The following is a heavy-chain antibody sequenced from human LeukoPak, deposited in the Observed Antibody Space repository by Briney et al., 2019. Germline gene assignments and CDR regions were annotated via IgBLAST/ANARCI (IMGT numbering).Heavy chain of an antibody. D-gene: IGHD4-17*01. Sequence: PSETLSLTCTVSGGSISSYYWSWIRQPPGKGLEWIGYIYYSGSTNYNPSLKSRVTISVDTSKNQFSLKLSSVTAADTAVYLCARGTVTTNYFDLWGRGALVTVSS. V-gene: IGHV4-59*01. CDR3: ARGTVTTNYFDL. CDR2: IYYSGST. CDR1: GGSISSYY. J-gene: IGHJ2*01.